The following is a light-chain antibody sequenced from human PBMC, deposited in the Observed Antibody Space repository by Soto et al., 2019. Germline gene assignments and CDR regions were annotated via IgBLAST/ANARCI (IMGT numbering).Light chain of an antibody. CDR1: SSDVGAYHY. CDR2: EVN. J-gene: IGLJ1*01. V-gene: IGLV2-8*01. CDR3: SSYTNINTRACV. Sequence: QSALTQPPSASGSPGQSVTISCTGTSSDVGAYHYVSWYRQYPGKAPKLIIYEVNKRPAGVPDRYSGSKSGSTASLTVSGLQAEDEAEYYCSSYTNINTRACVFGTGTKVTVL.